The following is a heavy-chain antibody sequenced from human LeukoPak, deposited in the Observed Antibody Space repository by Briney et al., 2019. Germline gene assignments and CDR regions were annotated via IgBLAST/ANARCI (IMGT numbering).Heavy chain of an antibody. Sequence: ASVRVSCEASGYTFRNFGITWVRQAPGQGLEWMGWISGYNDNTNYAQKLQGRVTMTTDTSTNTAYLELGSLRSDDTAVYYCARSGLVATHVDSQVDSWGQGTLVTVSS. D-gene: IGHD5-12*01. V-gene: IGHV1-18*01. CDR2: ISGYNDNT. J-gene: IGHJ4*02. CDR1: GYTFRNFG. CDR3: ARSGLVATHVDSQVDS.